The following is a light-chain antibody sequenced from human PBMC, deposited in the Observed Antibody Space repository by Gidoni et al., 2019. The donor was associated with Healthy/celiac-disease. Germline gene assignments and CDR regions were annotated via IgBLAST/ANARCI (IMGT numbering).Light chain of an antibody. Sequence: RVTITCRASQSISSYLNWYQQKPGKAPKLLIYAASSLQSVVPSRFSCSGSWTDFTITISSLQPEDFATYYCQQSYSTPRYTFGHGTKLEIK. J-gene: IGKJ2*01. CDR2: AAS. CDR3: QQSYSTPRYT. CDR1: QSISSY. V-gene: IGKV1-39*01.